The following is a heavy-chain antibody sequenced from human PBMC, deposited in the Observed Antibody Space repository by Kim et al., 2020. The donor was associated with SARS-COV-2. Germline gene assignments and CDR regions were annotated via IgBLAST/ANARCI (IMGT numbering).Heavy chain of an antibody. CDR3: AKGADYYNGGSYYF. J-gene: IGHJ4*02. V-gene: IGHV1-8*01. CDR1: GYTFSSYD. Sequence: ASVKVSCKASGYTFSSYDVNWVRQANGHGLEWMGWMNPNSGNTGYARKFQGRITMTRDTSISTAYLELSSLRSEDTTVYFCAKGADYYNGGSYYFWGQGT. CDR2: MNPNSGNT. D-gene: IGHD3-22*01.